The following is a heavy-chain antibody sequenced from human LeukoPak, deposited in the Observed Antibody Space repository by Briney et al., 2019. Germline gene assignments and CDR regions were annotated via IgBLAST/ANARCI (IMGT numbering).Heavy chain of an antibody. J-gene: IGHJ3*02. CDR3: ARDLAGDAFDI. Sequence: ASVKVSCKASGYTFTGYNVHWMRQAPGQGLEWMGWINPNSGDTHYAQTFQGRVTMTRDTAISTAYMELSRLRSDDTAVYCCARDLAGDAFDIWGQGTMVTVSS. CDR1: GYTFTGYN. D-gene: IGHD2-21*01. CDR2: INPNSGDT. V-gene: IGHV1-2*02.